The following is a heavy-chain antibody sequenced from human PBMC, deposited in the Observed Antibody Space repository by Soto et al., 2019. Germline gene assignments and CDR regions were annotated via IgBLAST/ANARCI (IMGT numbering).Heavy chain of an antibody. J-gene: IGHJ4*02. V-gene: IGHV2-5*02. Sequence: QITLKESGPTLVKPTQALTLTCTFSGFSLSTSGVGVGWIRQPPGKALECLELIYWDDDKRSSPSLKSRLTITKDTSKNQVFLTMTNMDPVDTATYYCAHRTSHCYDYWGQGTLVTVSS. CDR2: IYWDDDK. CDR3: AHRTSHCYDY. D-gene: IGHD2-2*01. CDR1: GFSLSTSGVG.